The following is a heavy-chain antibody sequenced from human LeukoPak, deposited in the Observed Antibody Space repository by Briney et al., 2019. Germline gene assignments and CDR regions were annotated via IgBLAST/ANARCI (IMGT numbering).Heavy chain of an antibody. Sequence: ASVKVSCKASGYTFTSYGISWVRQAPGQGLEWMGWISAYNGKTNYAQKFQGSVTMTTDTSTNTAYMELRSLRSDDSAVYYCARDPQQLVGATGGGFEYWGQGTLVTVSS. CDR1: GYTFTSYG. J-gene: IGHJ4*02. CDR3: ARDPQQLVGATGGGFEY. V-gene: IGHV1-18*01. CDR2: ISAYNGKT. D-gene: IGHD1-26*01.